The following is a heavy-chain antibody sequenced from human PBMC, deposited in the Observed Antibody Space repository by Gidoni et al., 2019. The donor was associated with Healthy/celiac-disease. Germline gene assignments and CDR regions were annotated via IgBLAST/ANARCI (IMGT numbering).Heavy chain of an antibody. V-gene: IGHV3-72*01. CDR2: TRNKANSYTT. J-gene: IGHJ6*02. CDR1: GFTFSDHY. CDR3: ARLVGATVPDV. Sequence: EVQLVESGRGLVQPGGSLRLTCAASGFTFSDHYMDWVRQAPGKGLEWVGRTRNKANSYTTEYAASVKGRFTISRDDSKNSLYLQMNSLKTEDTAVYYCARLVGATVPDVWGQGTTVTVSS. D-gene: IGHD1-26*01.